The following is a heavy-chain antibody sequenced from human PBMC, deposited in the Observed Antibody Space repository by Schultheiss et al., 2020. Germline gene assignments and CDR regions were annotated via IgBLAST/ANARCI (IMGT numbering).Heavy chain of an antibody. CDR2: IYTSGST. CDR3: ARDLGSSSCS. D-gene: IGHD6-13*01. Sequence: SETLSLTCTVSGGSISSGGYYWSWIRQPPGKGLEWIGRIYTSGSTNYNPSLKSRVTISVDTSKNQFSLKLSSVTAADTAVYYCARDLGSSSCSWGQGTLVTVSS. V-gene: IGHV4-61*02. J-gene: IGHJ4*02. CDR1: GGSISSGGYY.